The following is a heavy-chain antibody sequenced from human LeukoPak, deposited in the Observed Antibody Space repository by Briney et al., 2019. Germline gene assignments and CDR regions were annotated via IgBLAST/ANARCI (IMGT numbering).Heavy chain of an antibody. CDR3: ARGQLYYDILTGYSL. D-gene: IGHD3-9*01. J-gene: IGHJ4*02. V-gene: IGHV4-34*01. CDR2: INHSGST. Sequence: SETLSLTCAVYGGSFSGYYWSWIRQPPGKGLEWIGEINHSGSTNYNPSLKSRVTISVDTSKNQFSLKLSSVTAADTAVYYYARGQLYYDILTGYSLWGQGTLVTVSS. CDR1: GGSFSGYY.